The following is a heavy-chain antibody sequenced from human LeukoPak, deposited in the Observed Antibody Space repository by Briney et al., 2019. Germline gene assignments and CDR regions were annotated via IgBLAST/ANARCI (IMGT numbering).Heavy chain of an antibody. CDR1: GDSVSSGSSY. V-gene: IGHV4-61*01. Sequence: PETLSLTCTVSGDSVSSGSSYWSWIRQPPGEGLQWLGYIYHSGSTNYNPSLKSRVTISVDTSKNQFSLKLSSVTTADTAVYYCARGSAWYFVYWGQGTLVTVSS. CDR3: ARGSAWYFVY. CDR2: IYHSGST. D-gene: IGHD6-19*01. J-gene: IGHJ4*02.